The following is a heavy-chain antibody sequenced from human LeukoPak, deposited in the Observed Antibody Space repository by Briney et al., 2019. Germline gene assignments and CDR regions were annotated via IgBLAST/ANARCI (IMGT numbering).Heavy chain of an antibody. CDR2: IYENGRT. J-gene: IGHJ4*02. CDR1: GGTIGNFF. CDR3: ARDWELGH. Sequence: PSETLSLTCTVSGGTIGNFFWSWIRQSPGEGLEWIGFIYENGRTSYNPSLKSRVTISVDMSKNQFSLRLTSMTAADTAVYYCARDWELGHWGRGILVTVTS. D-gene: IGHD1-26*01. V-gene: IGHV4-59*01.